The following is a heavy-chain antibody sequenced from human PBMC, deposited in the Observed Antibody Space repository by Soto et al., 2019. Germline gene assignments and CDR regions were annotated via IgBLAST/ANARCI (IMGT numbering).Heavy chain of an antibody. Sequence: EVQLVESGGGLVQPGGSLRLSCAASGFTVSSNYMSWVRQAPGKGLEWVSVIYTGGSTYYADSVKGRFTISRDNSKNTLYLQMNSLRAEDTAVYYCARVGYSSGWFRSWVQGTLVTVSS. CDR2: IYTGGST. V-gene: IGHV3-66*01. D-gene: IGHD6-19*01. CDR3: ARVGYSSGWFRS. CDR1: GFTVSSNY. J-gene: IGHJ5*02.